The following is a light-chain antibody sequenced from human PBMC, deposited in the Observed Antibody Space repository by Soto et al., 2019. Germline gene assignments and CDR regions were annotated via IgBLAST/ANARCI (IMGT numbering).Light chain of an antibody. CDR1: SSDVGYYNY. V-gene: IGLV2-14*01. J-gene: IGLJ3*02. CDR2: EVS. Sequence: QSVLTQPASVSGSPGQSITISCTGTSSDVGYYNYVSWYQHHPGKVPKLMIYEVSNRPSGVSNRFSGSKSGNTASLTISGLQAEDEADYYCSSHTTSSTQVFGGGTKLTVL. CDR3: SSHTTSSTQV.